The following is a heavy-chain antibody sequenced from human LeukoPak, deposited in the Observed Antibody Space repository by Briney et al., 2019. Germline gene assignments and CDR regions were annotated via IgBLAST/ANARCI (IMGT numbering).Heavy chain of an antibody. J-gene: IGHJ5*02. CDR3: ARDSGSGRGVAGGRRWFDP. Sequence: GGSLRLSCAASGFTFSDYYMSWTRQAPGKGLGRVSYIRSSGSTIYYAESVKGRFTISRDNAEKSLYLQMSSLRAEEAVVYYCARDSGSGRGVAGGRRWFDPWGQGTLVTVSS. D-gene: IGHD6-19*01. CDR1: GFTFSDYY. V-gene: IGHV3-11*01. CDR2: IRSSGSTI.